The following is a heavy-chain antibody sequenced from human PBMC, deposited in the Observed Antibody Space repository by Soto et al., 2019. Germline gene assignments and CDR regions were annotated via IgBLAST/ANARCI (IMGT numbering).Heavy chain of an antibody. CDR1: GFTFSSYA. J-gene: IGHJ4*02. CDR2: ISSNGGST. Sequence: GGSLRVSYSASGFTFSSYAMHWVRQAPGKGLEYVSAISSNGGSTYYADSVKGRFTISRDNSKNTLYLQMSSLRAEDTAVYYCVNLAFLSGTTSHYFDYWGQGTLVTVS. V-gene: IGHV3-64D*06. D-gene: IGHD1-1*01. CDR3: VNLAFLSGTTSHYFDY.